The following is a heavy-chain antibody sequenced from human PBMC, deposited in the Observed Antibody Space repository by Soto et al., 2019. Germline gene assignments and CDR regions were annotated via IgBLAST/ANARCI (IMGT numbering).Heavy chain of an antibody. CDR2: IISSGGST. D-gene: IGHD6-13*01. CDR3: AKAEGSSYGTEYSQH. Sequence: EVQLLESGGGLVQPGGSLRLSCAASGFTFSTYAMNWVRQAPGKGLEWVSLIISSGGSTDYADSVKGRFTISRDNSKNTLYLQMNSLRADDTAVYYCAKAEGSSYGTEYSQHWGQGTLVTVSS. V-gene: IGHV3-23*01. J-gene: IGHJ1*01. CDR1: GFTFSTYA.